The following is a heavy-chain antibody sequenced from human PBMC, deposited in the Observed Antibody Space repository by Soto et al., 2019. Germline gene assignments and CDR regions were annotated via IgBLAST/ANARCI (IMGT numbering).Heavy chain of an antibody. Sequence: EVQLVETGGGLIQPGGSLRLSCAASGFTVSNNWMSWVRQAPGKGLEWVSLIYSGGSAFYTDSVKARFIISRDNSKNTLYLQMNSLRVEDTAVYYCAFITTPVRWGQGTTVTVSS. CDR1: GFTVSNNW. V-gene: IGHV3-53*02. CDR2: IYSGGSA. CDR3: AFITTPVR. D-gene: IGHD1-1*01. J-gene: IGHJ6*02.